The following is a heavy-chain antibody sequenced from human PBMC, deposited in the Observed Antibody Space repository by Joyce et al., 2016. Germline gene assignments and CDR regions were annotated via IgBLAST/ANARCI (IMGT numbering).Heavy chain of an antibody. CDR2: VSASGTAT. CDR3: ATWAPTNYDFWSGYSYYFDY. CDR1: GFTFSSYA. Sequence: SGFTFSSYAMSWVCQSPGKGLEWVSTVSASGTATYYADSVKGRFTISRDNSQNSLYLQMNSLRAEDTAVYYCATWAPTNYDFWSGYSYYFDYWGQGTLVTVSS. J-gene: IGHJ4*02. V-gene: IGHV3-23*01. D-gene: IGHD3-3*01.